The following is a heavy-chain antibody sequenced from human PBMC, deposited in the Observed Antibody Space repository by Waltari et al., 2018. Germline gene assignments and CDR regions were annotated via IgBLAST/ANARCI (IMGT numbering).Heavy chain of an antibody. Sequence: EVQLLESGGGLVQPGGSLRLSCAASGFTFSSYAMSWVRQAPGKGLEWGSVIYSGGSTYYADPVKGRFTISRDNSKNTLYLQMNSLRAEDMAVYYCAKASRGDMDVWGKGTTVTVSS. V-gene: IGHV3-23*03. J-gene: IGHJ6*03. CDR3: AKASRGDMDV. CDR1: GFTFSSYA. CDR2: IYSGGST. D-gene: IGHD6-25*01.